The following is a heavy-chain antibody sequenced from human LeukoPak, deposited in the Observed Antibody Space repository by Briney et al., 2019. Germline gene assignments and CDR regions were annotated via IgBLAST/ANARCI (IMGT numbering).Heavy chain of an antibody. CDR1: GGSFSGYY. CDR2: INHSGST. CDR3: ARYHYYDSSGYYWFDP. J-gene: IGHJ5*02. Sequence: SETLSLTCAVYGGSFSGYYWSWIRQPPGKGLEWIGEINHSGSTNYNPSLKSRVTISVDTPKNQFSLKLSSVTAADTAVYYCARYHYYDSSGYYWFDPWGQGTLVTVSS. D-gene: IGHD3-22*01. V-gene: IGHV4-34*01.